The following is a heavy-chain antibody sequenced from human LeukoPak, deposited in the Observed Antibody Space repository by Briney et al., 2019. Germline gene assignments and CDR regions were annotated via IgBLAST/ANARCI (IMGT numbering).Heavy chain of an antibody. J-gene: IGHJ4*02. V-gene: IGHV3-33*01. CDR2: IWYDGSNK. CDR1: GFTFSSYG. Sequence: GGSLRLSCAASGFTFSSYGMHWVRQAPGKGLEWVAVIWYDGSNKYYADSVKGRFTISRDNSKNTLYLQMNSLRAEDTAVYYCVRGAVVVVPAEPFDYWGQGTLVTVSS. CDR3: VRGAVVVVPAEPFDY. D-gene: IGHD2-2*01.